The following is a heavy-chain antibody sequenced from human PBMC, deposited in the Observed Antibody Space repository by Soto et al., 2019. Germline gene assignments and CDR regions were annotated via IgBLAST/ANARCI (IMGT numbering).Heavy chain of an antibody. CDR2: INEDGSRT. Sequence: EVQLVESGAGLVKPGGSLRLSCEVSGFAFSRSWMSWVRQGPGKGLEWVANINEDGSRTYYVDSVKGRFTISRDNAENSLFLQMNSLGGEDTAVYSCVRGRGYSWGPGVLVTVSS. D-gene: IGHD3-10*01. V-gene: IGHV3-7*05. CDR3: VRGRGYS. J-gene: IGHJ4*02. CDR1: GFAFSRSW.